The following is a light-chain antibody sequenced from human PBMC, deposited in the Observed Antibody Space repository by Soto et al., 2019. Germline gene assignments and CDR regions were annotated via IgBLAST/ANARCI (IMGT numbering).Light chain of an antibody. CDR3: QQSYSTPWT. CDR2: AAS. J-gene: IGKJ1*01. Sequence: DIQMTQSPSPLSASVGDRVTITFRASQSISNYLNWYQQKPGKAPKLLIYAASSLQSGVPSRFSGSGSGTDFTLTISSLQPEDFATYYCQQSYSTPWTFGQGTKVDIK. CDR1: QSISNY. V-gene: IGKV1-39*01.